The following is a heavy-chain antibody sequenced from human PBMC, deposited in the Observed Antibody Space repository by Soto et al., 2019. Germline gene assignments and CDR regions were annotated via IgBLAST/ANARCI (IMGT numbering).Heavy chain of an antibody. D-gene: IGHD4-17*01. J-gene: IGHJ4*02. Sequence: QVQLVESGGGVVQPGRSLRLSCAASGFTFSSYGMHWVSQAPGKGLEWVAVISYDGSNKYYADSVKGRFTISRDNSKNTLYLQMNSLRAEDTAVYYCAKDASMTTVTTTYYYWGKGTMVTVSS. CDR3: AKDASMTTVTTTYYY. V-gene: IGHV3-30*18. CDR2: ISYDGSNK. CDR1: GFTFSSYG.